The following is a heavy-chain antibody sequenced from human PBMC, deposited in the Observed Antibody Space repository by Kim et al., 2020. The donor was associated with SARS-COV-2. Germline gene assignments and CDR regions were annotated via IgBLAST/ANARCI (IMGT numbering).Heavy chain of an antibody. CDR1: GFTFSSYG. V-gene: IGHV3-23*01. J-gene: IGHJ6*03. Sequence: GGSLRLSCAASGFTFSSYGMTWVRQAPGKGLEWVSRIGGSGSTYYADSVKGRFTISRDNSKNTLSLQMNSLRAEDTAGYYCVKFRGALTYNYHMNVWGQG. D-gene: IGHD3-16*01. CDR3: VKFRGALTYNYHMNV. CDR2: IGGSGST.